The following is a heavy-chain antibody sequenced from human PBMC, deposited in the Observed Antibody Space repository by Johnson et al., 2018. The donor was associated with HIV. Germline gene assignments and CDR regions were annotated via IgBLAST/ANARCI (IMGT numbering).Heavy chain of an antibody. Sequence: VQLVESGGGLVKPGGSLRLSCAASGFNFGGYWMSWVRQAPGKGLEWVANIKQDGSENYYVDSVQGRFTISRDNSKNTLYLQMHSLRIEDTAVYYCAREELEPDVFDIWGQGTMVTVSS. CDR3: AREELEPDVFDI. V-gene: IGHV3-7*04. CDR2: IKQDGSEN. CDR1: GFNFGGYW. J-gene: IGHJ3*02. D-gene: IGHD1-1*01.